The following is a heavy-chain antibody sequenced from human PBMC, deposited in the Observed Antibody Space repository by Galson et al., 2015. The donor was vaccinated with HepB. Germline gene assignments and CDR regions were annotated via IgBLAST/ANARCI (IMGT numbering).Heavy chain of an antibody. CDR2: IDYSGNT. Sequence: SETLSLTCTVSGDSISSSGYYWGWIRRPPGQGLEWVGSIDYSGNTYYTPSLQSRVTISVDTSNNQFSLKLFSVSAADTAVYYCMRGGVLYRRETYYFDYWGRGALVTVSS. CDR3: MRGGVLYRRETYYFDY. D-gene: IGHD3-16*02. J-gene: IGHJ4*02. V-gene: IGHV4-39*07. CDR1: GDSISSSGYY.